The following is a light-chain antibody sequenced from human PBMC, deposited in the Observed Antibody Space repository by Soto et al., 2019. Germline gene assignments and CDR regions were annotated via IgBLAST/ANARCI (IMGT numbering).Light chain of an antibody. CDR1: SSDVGGYNY. V-gene: IGLV2-14*01. J-gene: IGLJ1*01. CDR3: SSCTSSSTYV. Sequence: QSALTQPASVSGSPGQSITISCTGTSSDVGGYNYVSWYQQHPGKAPKLMIYDVSNRPSGVSNRFSGSKSGNTASLTISGIQAEDEADYYCSSCTSSSTYVFGTGTKLTVL. CDR2: DVS.